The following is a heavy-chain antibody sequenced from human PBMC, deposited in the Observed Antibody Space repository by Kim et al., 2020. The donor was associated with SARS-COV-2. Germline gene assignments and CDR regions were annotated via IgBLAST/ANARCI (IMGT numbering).Heavy chain of an antibody. V-gene: IGHV4-59*13. CDR1: GGSISSYY. CDR3: ARSVTRDY. CDR2: IYYSGST. Sequence: SETLSLTCTVSGGSISSYYWSWIRQPPGKGLDWIGYIYYSGSTNYNPSLKSRVTISVDTYKNQFSLKLSSVTAADTAVYYCARSVTRDYWGQVTLVTVSS. J-gene: IGHJ4*02. D-gene: IGHD4-4*01.